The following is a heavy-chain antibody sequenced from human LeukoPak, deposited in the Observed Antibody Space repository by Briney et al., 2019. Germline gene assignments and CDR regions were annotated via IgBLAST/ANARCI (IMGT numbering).Heavy chain of an antibody. D-gene: IGHD2-15*01. CDR1: GFTFRTYA. CDR2: ISGGDGST. Sequence: GGSLRLSCAASGFTFRTYAMSWVRQAPGKGLEWVSAISGGDGSTYYADSVKGRFTISRDNSKNTLFLQMNSLRAEDTAVYYCAKDRYWGGGTCYWSYFDYWGQGTLVTVSS. J-gene: IGHJ4*02. CDR3: AKDRYWGGGTCYWSYFDY. V-gene: IGHV3-23*01.